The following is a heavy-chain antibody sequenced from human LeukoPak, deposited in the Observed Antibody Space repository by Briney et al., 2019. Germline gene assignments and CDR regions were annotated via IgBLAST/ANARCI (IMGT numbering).Heavy chain of an antibody. Sequence: GGSLRLSCAASGFTFSSYWMHWVRQAPGKGLVWVSRINSDGSSTSYADSVKGRFTISRDNAKNTLYLQMNSLRAEDTAVYYCAKDEFTYYYDSSGYYPDYWGQGTLVTVSS. CDR2: INSDGSST. CDR3: AKDEFTYYYDSSGYYPDY. CDR1: GFTFSSYW. D-gene: IGHD3-22*01. V-gene: IGHV3-74*01. J-gene: IGHJ4*02.